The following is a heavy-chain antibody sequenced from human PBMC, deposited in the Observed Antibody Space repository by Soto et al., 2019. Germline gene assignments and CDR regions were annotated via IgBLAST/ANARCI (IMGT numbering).Heavy chain of an antibody. J-gene: IGHJ4*02. Sequence: SVKVSCKASGYTFSSYAISWVRHTPGQGLEWMGGIIPIFGTANYAQKFQGRVTITADESTSTAYMELSSLRSEDTAVYYCARVGSSSWYLYFEYWGQGTLVTVSS. V-gene: IGHV1-69*13. D-gene: IGHD6-13*01. CDR1: GYTFSSYA. CDR2: IIPIFGTA. CDR3: ARVGSSSWYLYFEY.